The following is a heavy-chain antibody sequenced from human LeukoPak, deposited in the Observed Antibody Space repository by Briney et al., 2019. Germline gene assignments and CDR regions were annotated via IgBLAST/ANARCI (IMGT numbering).Heavy chain of an antibody. V-gene: IGHV4-59*01. Sequence: SETLSLTCTVSGGSITSYYWSWIRQPPGKGLEWIAYIYYRGSTNYNPSLTSRVTISVDASKNQFSLKLTSVTAADTAVYYCARSLSTGPSAAGDAFYFYYGLDVWGQGTTVTVSS. CDR2: IYYRGST. D-gene: IGHD6-13*01. J-gene: IGHJ6*02. CDR3: ARSLSTGPSAAGDAFYFYYGLDV. CDR1: GGSITSYY.